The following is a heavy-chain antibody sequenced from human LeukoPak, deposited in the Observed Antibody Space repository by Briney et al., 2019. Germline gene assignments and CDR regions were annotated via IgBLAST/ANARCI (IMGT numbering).Heavy chain of an antibody. V-gene: IGHV4-39*01. D-gene: IGHD6-13*01. J-gene: IGHJ4*02. CDR2: IYYTGGT. Sequence: PSETLSLTCAVSGGSISGSNLHWGWIRQPPGKGLEWIGSIYYTGGTYYNPSLKSRVTISVDTSKNQFSLRLSSVTAADTAVFYCVRTYSRGHDYWGQGTLVTVSS. CDR3: VRTYSRGHDY. CDR1: GGSISGSNLH.